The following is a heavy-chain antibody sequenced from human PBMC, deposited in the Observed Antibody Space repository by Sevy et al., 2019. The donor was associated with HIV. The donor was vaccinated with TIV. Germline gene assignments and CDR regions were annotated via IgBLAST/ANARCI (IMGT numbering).Heavy chain of an antibody. CDR2: IRSKAYGGTT. V-gene: IGHV3-49*03. CDR3: TRDGGMGMATTYDY. D-gene: IGHD1-1*01. CDR1: GFTFGDYA. Sequence: GGSLRLSCTASGFTFGDYAMSWFRQAPGKGLEWVGFIRSKAYGGTTEYAASVKGRFTISRDDSKSIAYLQMNSLKTEDTAVYYCTRDGGMGMATTYDYCGQGTLVTVSS. J-gene: IGHJ4*02.